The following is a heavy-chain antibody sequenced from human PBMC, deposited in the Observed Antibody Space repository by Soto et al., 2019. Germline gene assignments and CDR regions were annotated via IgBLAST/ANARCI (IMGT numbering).Heavy chain of an antibody. CDR3: VRADSSAASGYQNWFDP. Sequence: VSVTLYCQAAGYTFTIYGISLVRQAPGQGLEWMGWISIYNGNTKYAQKFQGRVTMTTDTSTSTAYMELRSLRSDDTAVYYCVRADSSAASGYQNWFDPWGQGTQVTVSS. CDR2: ISIYNGNT. D-gene: IGHD3-3*01. V-gene: IGHV1-18*01. CDR1: GYTFTIYG. J-gene: IGHJ5*02.